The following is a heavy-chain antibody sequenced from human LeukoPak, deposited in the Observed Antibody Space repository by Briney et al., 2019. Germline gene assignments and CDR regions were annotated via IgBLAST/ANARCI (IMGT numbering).Heavy chain of an antibody. Sequence: PSETLSLTCTVSGGSISSYYWSWIRQAPGKGLEWIGYIYYSGSTNYNPSLKSRVTISVDTSKNQFSLKLSSVTAADTAVYYCARVGRDYGGNSGLQNFDYWGQGTLVTVSS. CDR1: GGSISSYY. V-gene: IGHV4-59*01. J-gene: IGHJ4*02. CDR2: IYYSGST. CDR3: ARVGRDYGGNSGLQNFDY. D-gene: IGHD4-23*01.